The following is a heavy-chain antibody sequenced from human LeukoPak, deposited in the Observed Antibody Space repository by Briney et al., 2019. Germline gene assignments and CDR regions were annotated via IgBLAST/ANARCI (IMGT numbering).Heavy chain of an antibody. J-gene: IGHJ4*02. Sequence: ASVKVSCKVSGYILTALSIHWVRQAPGEGLEWMGGFRPEDGEAISAQKFQGRVTMAEDTSADTDYMELRSLTSDDTAVYYCATGGPPDFYDSPSHWGQGTLVTVSS. CDR3: ATGGPPDFYDSPSH. CDR2: FRPEDGEA. D-gene: IGHD3-22*01. V-gene: IGHV1-24*01. CDR1: GYILTALS.